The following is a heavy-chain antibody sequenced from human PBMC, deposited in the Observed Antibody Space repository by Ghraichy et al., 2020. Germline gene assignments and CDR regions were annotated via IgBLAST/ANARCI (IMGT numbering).Heavy chain of an antibody. Sequence: GESLNISCAASGFTFSNFWMTWVRQAPGKGLEWVANIKEDGSEKYYVDSMKGRFTISRDNAKNSLYLQMNSLRVEDTALYYCARLRRGGYFDYWGQGTLVTVSS. CDR3: ARLRRGGYFDY. V-gene: IGHV3-7*02. CDR2: IKEDGSEK. CDR1: GFTFSNFW. D-gene: IGHD3-3*01. J-gene: IGHJ4*02.